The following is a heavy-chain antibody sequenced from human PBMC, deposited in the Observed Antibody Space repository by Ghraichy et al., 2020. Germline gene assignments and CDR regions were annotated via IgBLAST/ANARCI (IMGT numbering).Heavy chain of an antibody. V-gene: IGHV4-39*01. D-gene: IGHD2/OR15-2a*01. CDR1: GDSISSTSYH. J-gene: IGHJ5*02. CDR2: IFYSGST. CDR3: ARRNRRFDP. Sequence: SETLSLTCTVSGDSISSTSYHWAWIRQPPGKGLEWIGHIFYSGSTSYNPSLKSRVMIFVDTSKNQFSLRLSSVPAADTAVYYCARRNRRFDPWGQGALVTVSS.